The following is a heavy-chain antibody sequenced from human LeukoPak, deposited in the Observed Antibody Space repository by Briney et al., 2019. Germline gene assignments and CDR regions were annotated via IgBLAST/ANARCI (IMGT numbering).Heavy chain of an antibody. CDR2: TSYDGSNK. CDR3: ARDPVAGSYFDY. D-gene: IGHD6-19*01. CDR1: GFTFSSYS. J-gene: IGHJ4*02. Sequence: GRSLRLSCAASGFTFSSYSMHWVRQAPGKGLEWVALTSYDGSNKYYADSVKGRFTISRDNSKNTLYLQMNSLRAEDTAVYYCARDPVAGSYFDYWGQGTLVTVSS. V-gene: IGHV3-30-3*01.